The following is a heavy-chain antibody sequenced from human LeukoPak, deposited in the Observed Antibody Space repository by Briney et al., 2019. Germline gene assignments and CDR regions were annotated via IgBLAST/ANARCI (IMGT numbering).Heavy chain of an antibody. CDR2: IYYSGST. Sequence: SETLSLTCTVSGGSISSYYWSWVRQPPGKGLEWIGYIYYSGSTNYNPSLKSRVTISVDTSKNQFSLKLSSVTAADTAVYYCARRYYDFWSGYLDYWGQGILVTVSS. J-gene: IGHJ4*02. CDR1: GGSISSYY. CDR3: ARRYYDFWSGYLDY. V-gene: IGHV4-59*01. D-gene: IGHD3-3*01.